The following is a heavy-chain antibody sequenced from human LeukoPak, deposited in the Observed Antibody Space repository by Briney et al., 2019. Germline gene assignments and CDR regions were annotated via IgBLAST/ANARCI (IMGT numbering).Heavy chain of an antibody. CDR1: GFTFSSYA. V-gene: IGHV3-23*01. CDR2: ISGRGGST. CDR3: SKDLYDFWSGYYPIDY. D-gene: IGHD3/OR15-3a*01. Sequence: ASLRLSCAASGFTFSSYAMSWVRQAPGKGLEWVSVISGRGGSTYYADSVKGRFIISRDNSKNTLYLQMTSLRVEDTAVYYCSKDLYDFWSGYYPIDYWGQGTLVTVSS. J-gene: IGHJ4*02.